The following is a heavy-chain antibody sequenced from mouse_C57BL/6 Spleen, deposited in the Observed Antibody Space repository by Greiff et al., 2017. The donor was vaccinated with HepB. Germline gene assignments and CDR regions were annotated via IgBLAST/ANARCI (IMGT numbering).Heavy chain of an antibody. J-gene: IGHJ3*01. CDR1: GYAFSSYW. Sequence: VKLVESGAELVKPGASVKISCKASGYAFSSYWMNWVKQRPGKGLEWIGQIYPGDGDTNYNGKFKGKATLTADKSSSTAYMQLSSLTSEDSAVYFCARDYEGAWFAYWGQGTLVTVSA. D-gene: IGHD2-4*01. CDR2: IYPGDGDT. CDR3: ARDYEGAWFAY. V-gene: IGHV1-80*01.